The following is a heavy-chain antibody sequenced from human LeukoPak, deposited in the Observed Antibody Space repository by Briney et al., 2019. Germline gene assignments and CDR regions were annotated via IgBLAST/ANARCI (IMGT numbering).Heavy chain of an antibody. CDR2: IYYSGST. CDR1: GGSFSSYY. D-gene: IGHD2-15*01. J-gene: IGHJ4*02. Sequence: SETLSLTCTVSGGSFSSYYWSWIRQPPGKGLEWIGYIYYSGSTNYNPSLKSRVTISVDTSKNQFSLKLSSVTAADTAVYYCARAKGYCSGGSCYFDYWGQGTLVTVSS. V-gene: IGHV4-59*01. CDR3: ARAKGYCSGGSCYFDY.